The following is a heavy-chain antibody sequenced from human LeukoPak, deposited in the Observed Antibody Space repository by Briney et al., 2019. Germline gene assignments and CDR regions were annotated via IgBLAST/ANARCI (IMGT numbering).Heavy chain of an antibody. D-gene: IGHD1-1*01. J-gene: IGHJ4*02. CDR1: RYTLTRYG. Sequence: ASAKVSCKHSRYTLTRYGVSWVRQAPGQGVEWMGWLSAYNGNTKYAPKLQGGVTMTTDPSTSTACMELRSPTADDTAVYYCARDGNDATGLDYWGQGTLVTVSS. CDR2: LSAYNGNT. CDR3: ARDGNDATGLDY. V-gene: IGHV1-18*01.